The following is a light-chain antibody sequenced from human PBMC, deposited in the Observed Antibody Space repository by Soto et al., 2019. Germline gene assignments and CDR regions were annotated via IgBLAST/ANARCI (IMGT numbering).Light chain of an antibody. CDR1: SSDVGGYDY. CDR2: EVN. Sequence: QSALTQPPSASGSPGQSVTISCTGTSSDVGGYDYVSWYQQHPGKAPKLIIYEVNKRPSGVPDRLSGSKSGNTASLTVSGLQAEDEADYYCSSYAGSNNVIFGGGTKVTVL. V-gene: IGLV2-8*01. CDR3: SSYAGSNNVI. J-gene: IGLJ2*01.